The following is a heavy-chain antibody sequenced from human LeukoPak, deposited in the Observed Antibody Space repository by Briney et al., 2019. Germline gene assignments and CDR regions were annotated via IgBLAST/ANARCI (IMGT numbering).Heavy chain of an antibody. CDR1: GGSISSYY. D-gene: IGHD3-10*01. V-gene: IGHV4-4*07. Sequence: SETLSLTCTVSGGSISSYYWSWIRQPAGKGLECVGRIYTSGSTNYDPSLKSRVTMSVDTSKNQFSLKLSSVTAADTAVYYCARDDGSGSRDAFDIWGQGTMVTVSS. J-gene: IGHJ3*02. CDR3: ARDDGSGSRDAFDI. CDR2: IYTSGST.